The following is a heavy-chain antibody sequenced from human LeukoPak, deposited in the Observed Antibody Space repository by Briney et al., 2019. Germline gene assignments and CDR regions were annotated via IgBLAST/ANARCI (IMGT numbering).Heavy chain of an antibody. CDR3: AKDQNLFVVVVAATFQH. D-gene: IGHD2-15*01. J-gene: IGHJ1*01. CDR1: GFTFNSYG. CDR2: IRYDGSNK. Sequence: GGSLRLSCAASGFTFNSYGMHWVRQAPGKGLEWVAFIRYDGSNKYYADSVKGRFTISRDNSKNTLYLQMNSLRAEDTAVYYCAKDQNLFVVVVAATFQHWGQGTLGTASS. V-gene: IGHV3-30*02.